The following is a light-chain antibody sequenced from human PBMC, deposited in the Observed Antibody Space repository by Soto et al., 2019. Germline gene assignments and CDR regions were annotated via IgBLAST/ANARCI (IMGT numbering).Light chain of an antibody. J-gene: IGLJ3*02. Sequence: QSLLTQPPSMSAAPGQKVTISCSGNNSNIGSSYVSWYQQLPGTAPQVLIYDNNKRPSGIPDRFSGSKSGTSATLGITGVQTGDEADYYCGTWDSRLTAWVFGGGTKLTVL. CDR1: NSNIGSSY. V-gene: IGLV1-51*01. CDR3: GTWDSRLTAWV. CDR2: DNN.